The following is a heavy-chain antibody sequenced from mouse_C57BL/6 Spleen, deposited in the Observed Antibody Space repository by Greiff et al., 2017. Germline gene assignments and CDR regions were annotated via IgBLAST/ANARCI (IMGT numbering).Heavy chain of an antibody. D-gene: IGHD2-13*01. Sequence: EVKLVESGEGLVKPGGSLKLSCAASGFTFSSYAMSWVRQTPEKRLEWVAYISSGGDYIYYADTVKGRFTISRDNARYTLYLRMTCLKSEDTSMYYCTEVILFAYWGQGTLVTVSA. CDR3: TEVILFAY. V-gene: IGHV5-9-1*02. J-gene: IGHJ3*01. CDR2: ISSGGDYI. CDR1: GFTFSSYA.